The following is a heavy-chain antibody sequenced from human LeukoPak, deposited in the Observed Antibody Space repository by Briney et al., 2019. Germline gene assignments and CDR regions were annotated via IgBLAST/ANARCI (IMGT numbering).Heavy chain of an antibody. CDR1: GFTFSSCG. CDR2: IWYDGSNK. CDR3: ARDLYDSSGYYHYYYYGMDV. J-gene: IGHJ6*02. V-gene: IGHV3-33*01. D-gene: IGHD3-22*01. Sequence: GGSLRLSCAASGFTFSSCGMHWVRQAPGKGLEWVAVIWYDGSNKYYADSVKGRFTISRDNSKNTLYLQMNSLRAEDTAVYYCARDLYDSSGYYHYYYYGMDVWGQGTTVTVSS.